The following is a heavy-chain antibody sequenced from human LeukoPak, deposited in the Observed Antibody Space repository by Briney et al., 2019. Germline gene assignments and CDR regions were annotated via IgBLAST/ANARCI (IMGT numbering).Heavy chain of an antibody. CDR2: IYSGGST. CDR3: ARASDYGGNSGFDY. Sequence: PGGSLRLSCAASGFTVSSNYMSWVRQAPGKGLEWVSVIYSGGSTCYADSVKGRFTISRDNSKNTLYLQMNSLRAEDTAVYYCARASDYGGNSGFDYWGQGTLVTVPS. D-gene: IGHD4-23*01. CDR1: GFTVSSNY. J-gene: IGHJ4*02. V-gene: IGHV3-53*01.